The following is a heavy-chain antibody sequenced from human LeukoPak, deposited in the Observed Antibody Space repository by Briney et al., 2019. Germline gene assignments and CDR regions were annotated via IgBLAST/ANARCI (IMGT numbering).Heavy chain of an antibody. CDR3: ARDQTITAAGPGFDY. D-gene: IGHD6-13*01. CDR2: IIPIFGTA. J-gene: IGHJ4*02. Sequence: SVKVSCKASGGTFSSYAISWVRQAPGQGLEWMGGIIPIFGTANYAQKFQGRVTITADKSTSTAYMELSSLRSEDTAVYYCARDQTITAAGPGFDYWGQGTLVTVSS. CDR1: GGTFSSYA. V-gene: IGHV1-69*06.